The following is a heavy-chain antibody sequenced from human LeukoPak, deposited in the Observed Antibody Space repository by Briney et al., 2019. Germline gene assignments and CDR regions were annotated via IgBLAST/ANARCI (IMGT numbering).Heavy chain of an antibody. V-gene: IGHV3-21*03. CDR1: GFTLSSYS. Sequence: PGGSLRLSCAASGFTLSSYSMNWVRQAPGKGLEWVSSISSSSSYIYYADSVKGRFTISRDNAKNSLYLQMNSLRAEDTAVYYCARVVRGLIVVLPAGPIDYWGQGTLVTVSP. J-gene: IGHJ4*02. D-gene: IGHD2-2*01. CDR3: ARVVRGLIVVLPAGPIDY. CDR2: ISSSSSYI.